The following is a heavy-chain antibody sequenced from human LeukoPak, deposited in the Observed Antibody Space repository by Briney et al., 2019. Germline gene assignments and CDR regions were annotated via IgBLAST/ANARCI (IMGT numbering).Heavy chain of an antibody. Sequence: SETLSLTCTVSGGSISSSSYYWGWIRQPPGKGLEWIGSIYYSGSTYYNPSLKSRVTISVDTSKNQFSLKLSSVTAADTAVYYCARQQSAELLWFGELLYYYDYWGQGTLVTVSS. CDR2: IYYSGST. CDR3: ARQQSAELLWFGELLYYYDY. J-gene: IGHJ4*02. V-gene: IGHV4-39*01. D-gene: IGHD3-10*01. CDR1: GGSISSSSYY.